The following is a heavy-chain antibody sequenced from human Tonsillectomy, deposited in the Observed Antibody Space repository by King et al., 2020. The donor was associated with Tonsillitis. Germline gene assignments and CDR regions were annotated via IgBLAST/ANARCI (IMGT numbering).Heavy chain of an antibody. J-gene: IGHJ4*02. Sequence: QLVQSGSEVKKPGATVKISCKVSGYTLSDHYIHWVQQAPGKGLQWMGLIDPNDGETIYAEKFQARVTISADTSTDTGFMELSSLSSEDTAVYYCGRSRDRGIVRIFYFDSWGQGTLVTVSS. CDR2: IDPNDGET. CDR1: GYTLSDHY. CDR3: GRSRDRGIVRIFYFDS. V-gene: IGHV1-69-2*01. D-gene: IGHD2-21*01.